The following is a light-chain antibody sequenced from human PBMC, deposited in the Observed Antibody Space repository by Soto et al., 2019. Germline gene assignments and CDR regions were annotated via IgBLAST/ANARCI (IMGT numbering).Light chain of an antibody. V-gene: IGLV2-14*01. CDR2: EVS. CDR1: SSDVGGYNY. J-gene: IGLJ1*01. CDR3: SSYTSSSNV. Sequence: QSVLTQPASVSGSPGQSITISCTGTSSDVGGYNYVSWYQQHPGKAPKLMIYEVSNRPSGVSNRFYGSKSGNTASLTISGLQAEEEDDYYCSSYTSSSNVFGTGTKVTVL.